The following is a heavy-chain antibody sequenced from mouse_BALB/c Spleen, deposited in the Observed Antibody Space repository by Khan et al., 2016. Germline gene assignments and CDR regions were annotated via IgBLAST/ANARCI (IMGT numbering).Heavy chain of an antibody. CDR1: GYAFTTAG. CDR3: ARGYGYISAMDY. V-gene: IGHV9-4*02. CDR2: INTHTREP. D-gene: IGHD2-2*01. Sequence: QIQLVQSGPELKKPGETVRISCKASGYAFTTAGMQWVQKMPGKGLTWIGWINTHTREPKYAEDFKGRFALSLEISASTAYLQISNLTHEDTATXFCARGYGYISAMDYWAQRTSVTVSS. J-gene: IGHJ4*01.